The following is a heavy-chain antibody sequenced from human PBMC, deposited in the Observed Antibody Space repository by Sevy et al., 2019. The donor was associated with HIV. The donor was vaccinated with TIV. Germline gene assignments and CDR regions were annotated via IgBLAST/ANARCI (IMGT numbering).Heavy chain of an antibody. CDR2: IYTSGST. CDR1: GGSISSYY. J-gene: IGHJ4*02. D-gene: IGHD1-26*01. CDR3: ARDFEPVTGSYLPLDY. V-gene: IGHV4-4*07. Sequence: SETLSLTCTVSGGSISSYYWSWIRQPAGKGLEWIGRIYTSGSTNYNPSLKSRFTMSVDTSKNQFSLKLSSVTAADTAVYYCARDFEPVTGSYLPLDYWGQGTLVTVSS.